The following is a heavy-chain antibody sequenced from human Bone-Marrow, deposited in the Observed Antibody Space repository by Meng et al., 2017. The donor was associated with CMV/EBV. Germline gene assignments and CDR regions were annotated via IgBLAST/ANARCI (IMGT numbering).Heavy chain of an antibody. D-gene: IGHD2-2*01. V-gene: IGHV4-38-2*02. CDR3: ASPVVPASSDYYYGMDV. CDR1: GYSISSGYY. J-gene: IGHJ6*02. CDR2: IYHSGST. Sequence: SETLSLTCTVSGYSISSGYYWGWIRQPPGKGLEWIGSIYHSGSTYYNPSLKSRVTISVDTSKNQFSLKLSSVTAADTAVYFCASPVVPASSDYYYGMDVWGQGTTVTVSS.